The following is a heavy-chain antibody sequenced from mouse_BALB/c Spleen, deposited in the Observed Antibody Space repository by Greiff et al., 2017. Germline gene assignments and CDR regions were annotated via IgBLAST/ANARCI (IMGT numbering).Heavy chain of an antibody. CDR2: ISSGGSYT. V-gene: IGHV5-9-4*01. CDR3: ARGRAITTAWFAY. D-gene: IGHD1-2*01. Sequence: DVKLVESGGGLVKPGGSLKLSCAASGFTFSSYAMSWVRQSPEKRLEWVAEISSGGSYTYYPDTVTGRFTISRDNAKNTLYLEMSSLRSEDTAMYYCARGRAITTAWFAYWGQGTLVTVSA. J-gene: IGHJ3*01. CDR1: GFTFSSYA.